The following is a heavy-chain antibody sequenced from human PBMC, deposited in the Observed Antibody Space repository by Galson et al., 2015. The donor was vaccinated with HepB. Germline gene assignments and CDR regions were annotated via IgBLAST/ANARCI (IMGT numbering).Heavy chain of an antibody. CDR3: VSLVGGTVDN. J-gene: IGHJ4*02. Sequence: CAISGDSVSSKTTAWNWIRQSPSRGLEWLGRTYYRSKWSNDYAVSVKSRITIKPDTSKNQFSLQLNSVTPEDTAVYYCVSLVGGTVDNWGQGTLVTVSS. V-gene: IGHV6-1*01. CDR1: GDSVSSKTTA. D-gene: IGHD1-26*01. CDR2: TYYRSKWSN.